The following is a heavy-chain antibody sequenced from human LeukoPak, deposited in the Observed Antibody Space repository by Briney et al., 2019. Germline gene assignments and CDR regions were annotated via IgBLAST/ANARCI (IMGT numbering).Heavy chain of an antibody. D-gene: IGHD6-13*01. CDR3: ARGSSGVMAAAGSIRFDP. CDR2: IYYSGST. Sequence: PSETLSLTCTVSGGSISSSSYYWGWVRQPPGKGLEWIGSIYYSGSTYYNPSLKSRVTISVDTSKNQFSLKLSSVTAADTAVYYCARGSSGVMAAAGSIRFDPWGQGTLVTVSS. V-gene: IGHV4-39*07. CDR1: GGSISSSSYY. J-gene: IGHJ5*02.